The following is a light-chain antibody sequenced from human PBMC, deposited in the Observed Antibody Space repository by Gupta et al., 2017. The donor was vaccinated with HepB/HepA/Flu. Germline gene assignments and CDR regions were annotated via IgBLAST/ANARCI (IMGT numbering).Light chain of an antibody. CDR3: QQYNNGPLYT. CDR1: QSISDN. J-gene: IGKJ2*01. CDR2: SAS. Sequence: VMTQSPAPLSVSPGERATLSCRASQSISDNLAWYQQKPGQAPRLLIFSASTRATGVPARFSGSGCGTEFTLTISSLESEDFAVYYCQQYNNGPLYTFGRGTKVDIK. V-gene: IGKV3-15*01.